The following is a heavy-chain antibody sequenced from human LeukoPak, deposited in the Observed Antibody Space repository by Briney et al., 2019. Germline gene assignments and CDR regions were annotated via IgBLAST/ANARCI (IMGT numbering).Heavy chain of an antibody. Sequence: GGSLRLSCAASGFTFSSYSMNWVRQAPGKGLEWVSFISGSSSYIYYADSVKGRFTISRDNAKNSLYLQMNSLRAEDTAVYYCAELGITMIGGVWGKGTTVTISS. CDR2: ISGSSSYI. V-gene: IGHV3-21*01. CDR3: AELGITMIGGV. J-gene: IGHJ6*04. CDR1: GFTFSSYS. D-gene: IGHD3-10*02.